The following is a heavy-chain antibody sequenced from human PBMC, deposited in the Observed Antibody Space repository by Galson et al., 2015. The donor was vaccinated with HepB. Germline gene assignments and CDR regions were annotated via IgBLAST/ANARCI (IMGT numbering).Heavy chain of an antibody. V-gene: IGHV4-61*01. D-gene: IGHD2-15*01. CDR3: AGAKYCSGGTCYLDY. CDR1: GGSVNTGSHY. J-gene: IGHJ4*02. CDR2: LYYTGTI. Sequence: LSLTCTVSGGSVNTGSHYWSWIRQPPGKGLEWIGYLYYTGTINYNPSLKSRVTISLDTSKNQFSLKLRSVTAADTAVYYCAGAKYCSGGTCYLDYWGQGTLVTVSS.